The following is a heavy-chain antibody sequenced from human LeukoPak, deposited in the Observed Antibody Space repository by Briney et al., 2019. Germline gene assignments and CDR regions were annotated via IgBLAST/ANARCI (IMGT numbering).Heavy chain of an antibody. CDR2: ISAYNGNT. D-gene: IGHD3-22*01. Sequence: ASVKVSCKASGYTFTSYGISWVRQAPGQGLERMGWISAYNGNTNYAQKPQGRVTMTTDTSTSTAYMELRSLRSDDTAVYYCARSTYYYDSSGYYYFDYWGQGTLVTVSS. J-gene: IGHJ4*02. CDR3: ARSTYYYDSSGYYYFDY. CDR1: GYTFTSYG. V-gene: IGHV1-18*01.